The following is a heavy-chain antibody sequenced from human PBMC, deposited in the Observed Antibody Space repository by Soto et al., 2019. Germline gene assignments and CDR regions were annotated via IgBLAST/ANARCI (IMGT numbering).Heavy chain of an antibody. D-gene: IGHD3-10*01. J-gene: IGHJ5*02. CDR1: AYTFTVYY. Sequence: GASVKVSCKTSAYTFTVYYMHWVRQAPGQGLEWVGWINPNSGGTTYAQKFQGRVIMTRNTSITTAYMELSRLRSDDTAVYYCARGGSGGSGSSCDPWGQVTLVTVCS. V-gene: IGHV1-2*02. CDR2: INPNSGGT. CDR3: ARGGSGGSGSSCDP.